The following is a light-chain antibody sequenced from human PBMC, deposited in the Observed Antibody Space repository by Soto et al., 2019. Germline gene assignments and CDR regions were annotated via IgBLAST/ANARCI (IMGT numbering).Light chain of an antibody. V-gene: IGLV1-47*01. J-gene: IGLJ3*02. CDR1: SSNIGNNL. CDR2: ANI. CDR3: AAWDDSLSARV. Sequence: QSVLTQPPSASATPGQRVTISCSGGSSNIGNNLVYWYQQLPGTAAKFLMYANIQRPSGVPDRFSGSKSGTSASLAISGLRSEDEAVYYCAAWDDSLSARVFGGGTKVTVL.